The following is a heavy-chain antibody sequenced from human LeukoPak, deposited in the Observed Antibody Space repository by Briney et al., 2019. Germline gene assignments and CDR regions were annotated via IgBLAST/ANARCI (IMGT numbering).Heavy chain of an antibody. J-gene: IGHJ6*03. CDR1: GYTFTNYG. CDR2: INPNSGDT. V-gene: IGHV1-2*02. D-gene: IGHD7-27*01. CDR3: ARAGTESKWGLPRADYYYMDV. Sequence: ASVKVSCKASGYTFTNYGISWVRQAPGQGLEWMGWINPNSGDTNYAQKFQGRVTMTRDTSISTAYMELSNVRSDDTALYYCARAGTESKWGLPRADYYYMDVWGKGTTVTVSS.